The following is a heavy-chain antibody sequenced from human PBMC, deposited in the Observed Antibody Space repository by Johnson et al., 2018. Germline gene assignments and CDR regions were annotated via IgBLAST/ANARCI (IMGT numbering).Heavy chain of an antibody. CDR3: ARSAYYYHTGYFQH. J-gene: IGHJ1*01. CDR1: GGNFNNFA. D-gene: IGHD3-22*01. Sequence: QVQLVESGAEVRKPGSSVRLSCKASGGNFNNFALHWVRQAPGQGLEWMGGVIPIFGTGSYAQKFQGRVTIIADESTITAYMELSSLTSEDTAVYYCARSAYYYHTGYFQHWGQGTLVTVSS. V-gene: IGHV1-69*01. CDR2: VIPIFGTG.